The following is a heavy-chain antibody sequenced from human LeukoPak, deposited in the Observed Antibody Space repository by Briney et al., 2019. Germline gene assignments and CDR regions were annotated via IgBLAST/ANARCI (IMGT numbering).Heavy chain of an antibody. CDR3: ARDADRERGYSGYEPVDY. D-gene: IGHD5-12*01. CDR2: ISGSGGST. Sequence: GGSLRLSCAASGFTFSSYAMSWVRQAPGKGLEWVSAISGSGGSTYYADSVKGRFTISRDNAKNSLYLQMNSLRAEDTAVYYCARDADRERGYSGYEPVDYWGQGTLVTVSS. CDR1: GFTFSSYA. V-gene: IGHV3-23*01. J-gene: IGHJ4*02.